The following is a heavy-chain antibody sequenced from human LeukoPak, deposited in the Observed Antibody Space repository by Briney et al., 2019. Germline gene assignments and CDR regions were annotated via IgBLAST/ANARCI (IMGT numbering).Heavy chain of an antibody. CDR3: AKGWSPYWYFDL. D-gene: IGHD2-8*01. CDR2: INHSGST. J-gene: IGHJ2*01. CDR1: GGSFSGYY. V-gene: IGHV4-34*01. Sequence: SETLSLTCAVYGGSFSGYYWSWIRQPPGKGLEWIGEINHSGSTNYNPSLKSRVTISVDTSKNQFSLKLSSVTAADTAVYYCAKGWSPYWYFDLWGRGTLVTVSS.